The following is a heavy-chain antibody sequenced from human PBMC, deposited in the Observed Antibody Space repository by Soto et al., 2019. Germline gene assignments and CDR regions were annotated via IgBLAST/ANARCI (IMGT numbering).Heavy chain of an antibody. CDR3: ARSSISKKIDY. V-gene: IGHV4-31*03. Sequence: QVQLPESGPGLVKPSQTLSLTCSVSGGSINSGGYYWTWIRQHPGRGLEWVGNIYYSGITSYNPSLKSRVTISIDTSKTHFSLKLSSVTAADTAVYYCARSSISKKIDYWGQGTLVTVSS. D-gene: IGHD2-2*01. CDR1: GGSINSGGYY. J-gene: IGHJ4*02. CDR2: IYYSGIT.